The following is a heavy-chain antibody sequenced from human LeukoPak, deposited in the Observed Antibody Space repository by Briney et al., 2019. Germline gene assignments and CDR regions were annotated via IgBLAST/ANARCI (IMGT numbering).Heavy chain of an antibody. Sequence: PGGSLRLSCAASGFTFSSYAMSWVRQAPGKGLEWVSAISGSGGSTYYADSVKGRFTISRDNSKNTLYLQMTSLRAEDTAVYYCAKDYVVRGVIRYFDYWGQGTLVTVSS. J-gene: IGHJ4*02. V-gene: IGHV3-23*01. CDR1: GFTFSSYA. D-gene: IGHD3-10*01. CDR2: ISGSGGST. CDR3: AKDYVVRGVIRYFDY.